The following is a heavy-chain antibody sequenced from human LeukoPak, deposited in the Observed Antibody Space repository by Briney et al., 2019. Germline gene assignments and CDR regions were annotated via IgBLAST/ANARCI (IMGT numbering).Heavy chain of an antibody. CDR2: IWYDGSNN. CDR1: GFTFSRFA. J-gene: IGHJ4*02. V-gene: IGHV3-33*01. Sequence: GGSLRLSCAASGFTFSRFAMHWVRQAPGKWLEWVALIWYDGSNNYYVDSVKGRFTVSRDNANNSLNLQMNSLRDEETAVYYCARGEDYWGQGTLVTVSS. CDR3: ARGEDY.